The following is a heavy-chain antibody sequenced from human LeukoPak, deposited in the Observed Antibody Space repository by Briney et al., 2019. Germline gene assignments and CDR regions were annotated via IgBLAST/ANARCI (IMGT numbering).Heavy chain of an antibody. D-gene: IGHD3-3*01. CDR3: ARRGSITSYMDV. CDR1: GGSISSSSYY. J-gene: IGHJ6*03. Sequence: SETLSLTCTVTGGSISSSSYYWGWIRQPPGKGLEWIGNIYKSGSTYYNPSLKSRVTISVDTSKNQFSLKLNSVTAADTAVYYCARRGSITSYMDVWGKGTTVTISS. V-gene: IGHV4-39*01. CDR2: IYKSGST.